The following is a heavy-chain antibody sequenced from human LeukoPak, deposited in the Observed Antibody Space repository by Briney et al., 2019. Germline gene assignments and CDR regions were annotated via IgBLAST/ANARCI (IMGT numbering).Heavy chain of an antibody. CDR2: ISSSSSTI. CDR3: AELGITMIGGV. J-gene: IGHJ6*04. V-gene: IGHV3-48*03. CDR1: RVTSSSYE. D-gene: IGHD3-10*02. Sequence: GRTLSLSRAASRVTSSSYEINWVRQAPGQGREGVSYISSSSSTIYHAVSVKGRFTISRDNAKNSLYLQMNSVRAEDAAVYYCAELGITMIGGVWGKGTTVTISS.